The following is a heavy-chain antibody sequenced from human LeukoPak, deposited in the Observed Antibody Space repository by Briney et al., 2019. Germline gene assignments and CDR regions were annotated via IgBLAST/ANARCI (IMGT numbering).Heavy chain of an antibody. V-gene: IGHV4-34*01. J-gene: IGHJ6*03. Sequence: KPSETLSLTCAVYGGSFSGYYWSWIRQPPGKGREWIGEINHSGSTNYNPSLKSRVTISVDTSKNQFSLKLSSVTAADTAVYYCARGQRYCTNGVCLYYYYYYLDVWGKGTTVTVSS. CDR3: ARGQRYCTNGVCLYYYYYYLDV. CDR2: INHSGST. CDR1: GGSFSGYY. D-gene: IGHD2-8*01.